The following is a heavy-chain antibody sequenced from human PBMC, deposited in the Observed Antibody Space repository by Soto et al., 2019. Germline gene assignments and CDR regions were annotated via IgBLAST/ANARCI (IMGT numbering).Heavy chain of an antibody. CDR2: IYSGGST. V-gene: IGHV3-66*01. CDR3: ARDPVRGPIWTLGV. CDR1: GFTVSSNF. D-gene: IGHD3-10*01. Sequence: EVQLVESGGGLVQPGGSLRLSCAASGFTVSSNFMSWVRQAPGKGLEWVSVIYSGGSTYYADSVKGRFTISRDNSKNTLYLQMNSLRAEDTAVYYCARDPVRGPIWTLGVWGQGTLVTVSS. J-gene: IGHJ4*02.